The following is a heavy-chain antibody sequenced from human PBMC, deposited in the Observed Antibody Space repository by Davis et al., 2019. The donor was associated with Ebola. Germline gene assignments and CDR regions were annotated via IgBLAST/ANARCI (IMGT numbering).Heavy chain of an antibody. V-gene: IGHV4-39*01. Sequence: MPGGSLRLSCSVSGGSISSSSNYWVWIRQPPGKGLEWIGSVYFSVSTYYNPSLQSRVSVTVDTSSNQLSLKLTSVTAADTAVYYCARHGGFWSGYYFDYWGQGTLVTVSS. CDR3: ARHGGFWSGYYFDY. D-gene: IGHD3-3*01. CDR2: VYFSVST. CDR1: GGSISSSSNY. J-gene: IGHJ4*02.